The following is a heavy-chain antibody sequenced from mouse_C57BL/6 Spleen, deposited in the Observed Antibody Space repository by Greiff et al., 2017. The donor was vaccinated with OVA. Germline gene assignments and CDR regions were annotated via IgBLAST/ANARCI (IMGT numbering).Heavy chain of an antibody. D-gene: IGHD2-1*01. Sequence: VQLQQSGPELVKPGASVKIPCKASGYTFTDYNMDWVKQSHGKSLEWIGDINPNNGGTIYNQKFKGKATLTVDKSSSTAYMELRSLTSEDTAVYDCARCGDRYYGPLDYWGQGTTLTVSS. J-gene: IGHJ2*01. V-gene: IGHV1-18*01. CDR3: ARCGDRYYGPLDY. CDR2: INPNNGGT. CDR1: GYTFTDYN.